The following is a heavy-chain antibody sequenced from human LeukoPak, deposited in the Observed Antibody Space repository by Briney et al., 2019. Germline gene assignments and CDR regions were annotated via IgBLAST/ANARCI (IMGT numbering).Heavy chain of an antibody. CDR1: GFTFSDAW. V-gene: IGHV3-15*01. Sequence: GGSLRLSCAASGFTFSDAWMSWVRQAPGKGLEWVGRIKSKTDGGTTDYAAPVKGRFTISRDDSKNMLYLQMNSLKTEDTAVYYCTTRGGSFSIFDYWGQGTLVTVSS. D-gene: IGHD1-26*01. J-gene: IGHJ4*02. CDR3: TTRGGSFSIFDY. CDR2: IKSKTDGGTT.